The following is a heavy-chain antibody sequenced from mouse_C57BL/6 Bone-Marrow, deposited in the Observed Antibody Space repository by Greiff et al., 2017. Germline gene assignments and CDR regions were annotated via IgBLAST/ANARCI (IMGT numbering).Heavy chain of an antibody. J-gene: IGHJ4*01. Sequence: EVKLVESGGGLVQPGGSLKLSCAASGFTFSDYYMYWVRQTPEKRLEWVAYISNGGGSTYYPDTVKGRFTVSSDNAKNTLYLQMSRLKSEDTAMYYCARLTTGVAWDAMDYWGQGTSVTVSS. CDR1: GFTFSDYY. CDR2: ISNGGGST. D-gene: IGHD1-1*01. V-gene: IGHV5-12*01. CDR3: ARLTTGVAWDAMDY.